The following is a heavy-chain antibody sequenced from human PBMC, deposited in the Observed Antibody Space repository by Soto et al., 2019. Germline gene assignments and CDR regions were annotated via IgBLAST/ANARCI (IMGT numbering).Heavy chain of an antibody. D-gene: IGHD1-26*01. CDR1: GGTFSSYP. CDR3: ARDGGRHSGGIDY. Sequence: QVQLVQSGAEVKKPGSSVKVSCKASGGTFSSYPINWVRQAPGQGLEWMGVIIPNFGTANNAQKFQGRVKITADESTSTAYMELSSLRSEDTAVYYCARDGGRHSGGIDYWGQGTLVTVSS. CDR2: IIPNFGTA. J-gene: IGHJ4*02. V-gene: IGHV1-69*01.